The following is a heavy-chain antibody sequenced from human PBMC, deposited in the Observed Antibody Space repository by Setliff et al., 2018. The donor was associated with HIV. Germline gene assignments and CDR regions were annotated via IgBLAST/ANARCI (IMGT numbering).Heavy chain of an antibody. CDR1: GGPFSSHA. D-gene: IGHD4-17*01. Sequence: SVKVSCKAYGGPFSSHAINWVRQAPGQGLGWMGGIIPIVDKTNYAQKFQGRVAITADKSTITAYMELIILRSEDTAVYYCAREPDYGIRDAFDIWGQVTMVTVSS. CDR3: AREPDYGIRDAFDI. V-gene: IGHV1-69*10. CDR2: IIPIVDKT. J-gene: IGHJ3*02.